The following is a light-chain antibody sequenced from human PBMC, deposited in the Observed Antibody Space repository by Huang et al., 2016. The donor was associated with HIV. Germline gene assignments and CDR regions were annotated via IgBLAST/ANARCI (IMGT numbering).Light chain of an antibody. Sequence: ETVLTQSPATLSLSPGERATLSCRASQSVDIDLAWYQQNPGQAPRLLVYDASNRATGVPARFRGSGSGTDFSRTISSLEPEDFAVYYCQQRSTWPPTFGQGTRLEIK. CDR2: DAS. J-gene: IGKJ5*01. V-gene: IGKV3-11*01. CDR1: QSVDID. CDR3: QQRSTWPPT.